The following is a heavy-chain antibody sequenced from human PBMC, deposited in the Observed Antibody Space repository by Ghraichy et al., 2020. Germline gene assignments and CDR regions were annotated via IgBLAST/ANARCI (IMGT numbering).Heavy chain of an antibody. CDR3: ARAPSNWRGSGNYFDY. J-gene: IGHJ4*02. CDR1: GGSITYSNYY. CDR2: FHSSGTT. V-gene: IGHV4-39*01. D-gene: IGHD1-14*01. Sequence: SETLYLTCTVSGGSITYSNYYRGWIRQPPGKGLEWIGSFHSSGTTYYNPSLRSRVTISVDTSKNLVSLKLSSMTAADTAVFYCARAPSNWRGSGNYFDYWGQGTLVTVSS.